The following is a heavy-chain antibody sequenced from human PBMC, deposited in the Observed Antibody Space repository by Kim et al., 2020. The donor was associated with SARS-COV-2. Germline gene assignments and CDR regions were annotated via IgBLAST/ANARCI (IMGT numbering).Heavy chain of an antibody. J-gene: IGHJ4*02. V-gene: IGHV3-23*01. CDR1: GFTFSSYA. CDR2: ISGSGGST. Sequence: GGSLRLSCAASGFTFSSYAMSWVRQAPGKGLEWVSAISGSGGSTYYADSVKGRFTISRDNSKNTLYLQMNSLRAEDTAVYYCAKAGYYYDSSGYYLDYFDYWGQGTLVTVSS. CDR3: AKAGYYYDSSGYYLDYFDY. D-gene: IGHD3-22*01.